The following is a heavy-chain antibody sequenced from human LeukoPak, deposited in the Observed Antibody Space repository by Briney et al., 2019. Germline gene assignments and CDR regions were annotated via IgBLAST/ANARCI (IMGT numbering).Heavy chain of an antibody. V-gene: IGHV4-34*01. Sequence: PSETLSLTCAVYGGSFSGYYWSWIRQPPGKGLEWIGEINHSGSTNYNPSLKSRVTISVDTSKNQFSLKLSSVTAADTAVYYCARVSHYYDSSGYYYGPGGFDYWGQGTLVTVSS. D-gene: IGHD3-22*01. CDR3: ARVSHYYDSSGYYYGPGGFDY. J-gene: IGHJ4*02. CDR1: GGSFSGYY. CDR2: INHSGST.